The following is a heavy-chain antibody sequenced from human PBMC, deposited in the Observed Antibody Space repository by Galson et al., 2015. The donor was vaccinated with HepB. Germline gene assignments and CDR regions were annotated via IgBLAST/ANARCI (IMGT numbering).Heavy chain of an antibody. CDR3: AKDGYIVATQIYGMDV. D-gene: IGHD5-12*01. CDR2: ITGSGGNI. V-gene: IGHV3-23*01. J-gene: IGHJ6*02. CDR1: GFTFSSYA. Sequence: SLRLSCAASGFTFSSYAMSWVRQAPGKGLEWVSGITGSGGNIYYEASVKGRFTITRDNSKTTLYLQMNSLRAEDTAVYYCAKDGYIVATQIYGMDVWGQGTTVTVSS.